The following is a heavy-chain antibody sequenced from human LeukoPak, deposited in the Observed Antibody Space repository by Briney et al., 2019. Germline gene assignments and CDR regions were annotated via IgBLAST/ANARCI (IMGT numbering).Heavy chain of an antibody. V-gene: IGHV4-34*01. Sequence: PSETLSLTCAVYGESFSGYYWTWIRQPPGRGLEWIGEINHSGSTTYNPSLKSRVTISVDTSKNQFSLKLSSVTAADTAVYYCARYYSNTFDYWGQGTLVTVSS. D-gene: IGHD6-13*01. J-gene: IGHJ4*02. CDR2: INHSGST. CDR3: ARYYSNTFDY. CDR1: GESFSGYY.